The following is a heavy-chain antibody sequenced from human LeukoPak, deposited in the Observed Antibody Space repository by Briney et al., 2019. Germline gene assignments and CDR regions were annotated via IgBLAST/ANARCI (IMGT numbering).Heavy chain of an antibody. CDR1: GGTFSSYA. V-gene: IGHV1-69*05. D-gene: IGHD4-23*01. J-gene: IGHJ4*02. CDR3: ARGDGGYFDY. CDR2: IIPIFGTA. Sequence: ASVKVSCKASGGTFSSYAISWVRQAPGQGLEWMGRIIPIFGTANYAQKFQGRVTITTDESTSTAYMELSSLRSEGTAVYYCARGDGGYFDYWGQGTLVTVSS.